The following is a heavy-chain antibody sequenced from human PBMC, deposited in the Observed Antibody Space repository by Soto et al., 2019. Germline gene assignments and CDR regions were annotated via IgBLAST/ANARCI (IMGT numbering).Heavy chain of an antibody. Sequence: LSLSCAASGFDFSYYVMDWVRQAPGKGLEWVSLVRGTNENTYYADSVKGRFTIYRDNSRNTLYFQMNFLRAEDTAIYYCAKDWTHLDYWGPGTLVTVSS. D-gene: IGHD3-3*01. CDR1: GFDFSYYV. V-gene: IGHV3-23*01. CDR3: AKDWTHLDY. J-gene: IGHJ4*02. CDR2: VRGTNENT.